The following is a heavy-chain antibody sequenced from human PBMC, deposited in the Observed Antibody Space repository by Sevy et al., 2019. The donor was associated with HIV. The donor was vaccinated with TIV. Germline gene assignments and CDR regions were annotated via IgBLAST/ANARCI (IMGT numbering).Heavy chain of an antibody. D-gene: IGHD3-22*01. J-gene: IGHJ3*02. CDR1: GFTFSSYW. CDR3: ARDLRLDYYDSSGDAFDI. V-gene: IGHV3-7*01. Sequence: GGSLRLSCAASGFTFSSYWMSWVRQAPGKGLEWVANIKQDGSEKYYVDSVKGRFTISRDNAKNSLYLQRNSLRAEDTAVYYCARDLRLDYYDSSGDAFDIWDQGTMVTVSS. CDR2: IKQDGSEK.